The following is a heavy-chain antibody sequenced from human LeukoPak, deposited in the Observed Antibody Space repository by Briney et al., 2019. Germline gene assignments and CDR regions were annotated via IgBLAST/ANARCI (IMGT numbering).Heavy chain of an antibody. Sequence: HPGSSLRLSCAASGFTFISHGMNWVRQAPGNGLEWVSGISPSGGITYYTDSVKGRFTISRDNSKNTQSLQMNSLIAEDTAVYYCAKDDDRGRYKHWGQGTLVTVSS. CDR1: GFTFISHG. CDR3: AKDDDRGRYKH. CDR2: ISPSGGIT. V-gene: IGHV3-23*01. D-gene: IGHD3-16*01. J-gene: IGHJ1*01.